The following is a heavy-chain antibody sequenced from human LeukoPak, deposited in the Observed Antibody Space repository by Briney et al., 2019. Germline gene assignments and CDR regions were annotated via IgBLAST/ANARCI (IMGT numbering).Heavy chain of an antibody. Sequence: ASVKVSCKASGYRFSDYYMFWIRQAPGQGIEWVGWINPKTGVTSYAQKFQGRVTVTTDTSITTLYMELNSLISDDTAVYYCARDHVSRKDDRNFDYWGQGTLVTVSS. J-gene: IGHJ4*02. CDR3: ARDHVSRKDDRNFDY. V-gene: IGHV1-2*02. CDR1: GYRFSDYY. D-gene: IGHD1-14*01. CDR2: INPKTGVT.